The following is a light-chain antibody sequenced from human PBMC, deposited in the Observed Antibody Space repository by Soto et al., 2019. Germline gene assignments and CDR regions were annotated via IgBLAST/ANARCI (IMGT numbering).Light chain of an antibody. CDR1: QSVNSR. CDR2: DAS. Sequence: EIVMTQSPATLSVSPGEGATLTCRASQSVNSRLAWYQQTPRKAPRLLIHDASTRANGIPARFSGSGSGTEFTLTISILQSEDFAVYYCQQQYDRPLTFGQGNKLEIK. V-gene: IGKV3-15*01. J-gene: IGKJ2*01. CDR3: QQQYDRPLT.